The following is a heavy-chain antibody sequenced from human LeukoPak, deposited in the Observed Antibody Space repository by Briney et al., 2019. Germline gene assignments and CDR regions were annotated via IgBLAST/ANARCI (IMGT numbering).Heavy chain of an antibody. CDR1: GGSFSGYY. CDR2: INHSGST. J-gene: IGHJ4*02. Sequence: SETLSLTCAVYGGSFSGYYWSWIRQPPGKGLEWIGEINHSGSTNYNPSLKSRVTISVDTSKNQFSLKLSSVTAADTAVYYCARGTAAAGWPFDYWGQGTLVTVSS. D-gene: IGHD6-13*01. V-gene: IGHV4-34*01. CDR3: ARGTAAAGWPFDY.